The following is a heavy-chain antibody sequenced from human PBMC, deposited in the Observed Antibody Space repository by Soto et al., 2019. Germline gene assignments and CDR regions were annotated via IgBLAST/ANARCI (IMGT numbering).Heavy chain of an antibody. J-gene: IGHJ4*02. Sequence: RVLRLSCAASGFTFSSYAMHWVRQPPGMGLEWVAFVSYDGSNENYADSVRGRFTISRDNSKNTLYLQMNSLRGEDTALYYLARQTEALDFWGQGTLGTVSS. V-gene: IGHV3-30-3*01. CDR3: ARQTEALDF. CDR2: VSYDGSNE. CDR1: GFTFSSYA.